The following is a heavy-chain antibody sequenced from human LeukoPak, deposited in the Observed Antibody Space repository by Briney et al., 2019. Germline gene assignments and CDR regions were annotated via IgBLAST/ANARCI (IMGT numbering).Heavy chain of an antibody. Sequence: SETLSLTCGVSGGSISSTNWWSWVRQPPGQGLEWIGEISLSGVTNYNPSLKSRVTMSLDRSKNHLSLTLTSVTAADTAVYYCSRESGAFSPFGYWGQGTLVTVSP. V-gene: IGHV4-4*02. J-gene: IGHJ4*02. CDR2: ISLSGVT. CDR3: SRESGAFSPFGY. CDR1: GGSISSTNW. D-gene: IGHD1-26*01.